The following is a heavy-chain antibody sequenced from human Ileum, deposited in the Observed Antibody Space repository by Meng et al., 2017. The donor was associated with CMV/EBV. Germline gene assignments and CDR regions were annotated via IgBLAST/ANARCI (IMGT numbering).Heavy chain of an antibody. CDR2: IYHSGST. CDR3: ARLIRPHGLRGFDL. J-gene: IGHJ5*02. D-gene: IGHD2-21*01. Sequence: SGGSIANRNYYWAWIRQPPGKGLEWIGSIYHSGSTYYNPSLKRRVTMSVDMSKNHFSLKVNSATTADTAVYYCARLIRPHGLRGFDLWGQGTLVTVSS. V-gene: IGHV4-39*07. CDR1: GGSIANRNYY.